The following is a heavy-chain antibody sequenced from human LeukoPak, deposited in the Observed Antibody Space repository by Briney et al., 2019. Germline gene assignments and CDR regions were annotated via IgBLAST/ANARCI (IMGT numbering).Heavy chain of an antibody. Sequence: SETLSLTCAVSGGSISSGGYSWSWIRQPPGKGLEWIGYIYYSGSTYYNPSLKSRVTISVDTSKNQFSLKLSSVTAADTAVYYCARVRRCSGGSCYSGNYYYYMDVWGKGTTVTVSS. CDR1: GGSISSGGYS. J-gene: IGHJ6*03. D-gene: IGHD2-15*01. CDR3: ARVRRCSGGSCYSGNYYYYMDV. CDR2: IYYSGST. V-gene: IGHV4-30-4*07.